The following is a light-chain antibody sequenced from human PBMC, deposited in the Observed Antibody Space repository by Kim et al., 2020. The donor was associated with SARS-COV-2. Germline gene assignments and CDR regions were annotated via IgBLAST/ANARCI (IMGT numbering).Light chain of an antibody. CDR2: GAY. V-gene: IGKV3-20*01. Sequence: SLSPGERATLSCRASQSVSSSYLAWYQQKPGQAPRLLIYGAYSRATGIPDRFSGSGSGTDFTLTISRLEPEDFAVYYCQQYGSSRTFGQGTKLEI. J-gene: IGKJ2*01. CDR1: QSVSSSY. CDR3: QQYGSSRT.